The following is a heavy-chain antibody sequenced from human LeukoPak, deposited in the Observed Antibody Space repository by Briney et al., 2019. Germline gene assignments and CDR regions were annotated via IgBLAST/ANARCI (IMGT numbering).Heavy chain of an antibody. D-gene: IGHD6-13*01. CDR1: GGSFSGYY. Sequence: SETLSLTCAVYGGSFSGYYWSWIRQPPGKGLEWIGEINHSGSTNYNPSLKSRVTISVDTSKNQFSLKLSSVTAADTAVYYCARGGYGSRSILGYWFDPWGQGTLVTVSS. CDR2: INHSGST. V-gene: IGHV4-34*01. J-gene: IGHJ5*02. CDR3: ARGGYGSRSILGYWFDP.